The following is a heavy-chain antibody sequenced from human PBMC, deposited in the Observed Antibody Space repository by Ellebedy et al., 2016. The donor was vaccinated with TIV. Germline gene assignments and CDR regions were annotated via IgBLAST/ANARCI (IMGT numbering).Heavy chain of an antibody. Sequence: SETLSLXXAVYGGSFSGYYWSWIRQPPGKGLEWIGEINHSGSTNYNPSLKSRVTISVDTSKNQFSLKLSSVTAADTAVYYCARGDGRRYCSSTSCRESYYYYYMDVWGKGTTVTVSS. V-gene: IGHV4-34*01. D-gene: IGHD2-2*01. CDR3: ARGDGRRYCSSTSCRESYYYYYMDV. CDR2: INHSGST. CDR1: GGSFSGYY. J-gene: IGHJ6*03.